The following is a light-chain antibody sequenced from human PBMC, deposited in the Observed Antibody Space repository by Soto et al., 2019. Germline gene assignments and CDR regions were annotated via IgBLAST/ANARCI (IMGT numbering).Light chain of an antibody. CDR2: EVS. CDR3: CSYAGGNTLV. J-gene: IGLJ2*01. CDR1: SNDLGSYDL. Sequence: QSVLTQPASVSGSPGQSITISCTGTSNDLGSYDLVSWYQQHPGKAPKLMIYEVSRRPSGVSNRFSGSKSGNTASLTISGLQAEDEADYYCCSYAGGNTLVFGGGTKLTVL. V-gene: IGLV2-23*02.